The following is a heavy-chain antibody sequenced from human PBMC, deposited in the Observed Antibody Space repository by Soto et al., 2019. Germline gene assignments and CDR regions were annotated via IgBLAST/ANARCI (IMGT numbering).Heavy chain of an antibody. CDR2: IWYDGSNK. D-gene: IGHD3-22*01. CDR3: ATGLDYYDSSGYYGGVSDAFDI. CDR1: GFTFSSYG. Sequence: GGSLRLSCAASGFTFSSYGMHWVRQAPGKGLEWVAVIWYDGSNKYYADSVKGRFTISRDNSKNTLYLQMNSLRAEDTAVYYCATGLDYYDSSGYYGGVSDAFDIWGQGTMVTVSS. V-gene: IGHV3-33*01. J-gene: IGHJ3*02.